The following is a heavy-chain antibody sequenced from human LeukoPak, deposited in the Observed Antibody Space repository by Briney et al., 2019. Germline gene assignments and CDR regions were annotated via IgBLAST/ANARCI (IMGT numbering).Heavy chain of an antibody. CDR1: GFTFSRSA. V-gene: IGHV3-23*01. CDR3: AKRGIYGDPSDY. Sequence: GGSLRLSCAASGFTFSRSAMSWVRQAPAKGLEWVSGISESGCVTYYVDSVKGRFTISRDTSKNTVYLQMNSLRAEDTAIYYCAKRGIYGDPSDYWGQGTLVTVSS. J-gene: IGHJ4*02. CDR2: ISESGCVT. D-gene: IGHD4-17*01.